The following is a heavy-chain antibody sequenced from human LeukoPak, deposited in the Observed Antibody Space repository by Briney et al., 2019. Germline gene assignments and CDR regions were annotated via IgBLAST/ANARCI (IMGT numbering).Heavy chain of an antibody. CDR1: GYSFTSNW. D-gene: IGHD3-22*01. CDR2: IYPGDSDT. CDR3: ARSWGDTSGYYLPGDY. J-gene: IGHJ4*02. V-gene: IGHV5-51*01. Sequence: GEPLKISCNGSGYSFTSNWIGWVRPLPGKGLEWVGIIYPGDSDTRYSPSFQGPVTISADKSISTADLQWSSLKASDTARYYCARSWGDTSGYYLPGDYWGQGTLVTVSS.